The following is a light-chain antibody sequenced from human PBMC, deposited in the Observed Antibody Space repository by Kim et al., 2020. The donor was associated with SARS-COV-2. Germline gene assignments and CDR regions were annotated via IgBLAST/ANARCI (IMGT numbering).Light chain of an antibody. J-gene: IGLJ1*01. CDR3: SSYTSSQTYV. CDR1: NSDIGGYGY. CDR2: DVS. Sequence: QSALTQFASVSGSPGQSITISCTGTNSDIGGYGYVSWYQQHPGKAPKLIIYDVSNRPSGVSDRFSGSKSGNTASLTISGLQADDEADYYCSSYTSSQTYVFGTGTKVTVL. V-gene: IGLV2-14*03.